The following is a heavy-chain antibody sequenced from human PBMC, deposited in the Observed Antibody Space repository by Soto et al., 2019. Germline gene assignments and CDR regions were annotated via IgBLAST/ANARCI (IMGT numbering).Heavy chain of an antibody. J-gene: IGHJ4*02. Sequence: EVQLLESGGALVQPGESLRLSCAASGFTFSSYSMSWVRQAPGKGLEWLSVISYSGDTTVYADSVRGRFTISRDNPKNTLYLHMNSLSVEDTAIYYCARDGGEGPAASPAFDYWGQGTLVTVSS. V-gene: IGHV3-23*01. CDR3: ARDGGEGPAASPAFDY. CDR1: GFTFSSYS. D-gene: IGHD2-2*01. CDR2: ISYSGDTT.